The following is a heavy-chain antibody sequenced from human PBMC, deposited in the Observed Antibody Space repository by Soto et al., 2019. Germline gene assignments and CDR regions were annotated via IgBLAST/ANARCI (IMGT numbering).Heavy chain of an antibody. D-gene: IGHD3-3*01. CDR1: GFTFSIYW. J-gene: IGHJ6*02. CDR2: IKQDGSEK. Sequence: GGSLRLSCAASGFTFSIYWMSLVRKAPGKGLEWVANIKQDGSEKYYVDSVKGRFTISRDNAKNSLYLQMKSLRAEDTAVYYCARATQSTITIFGVVTEYYDYGIDVWGQGAXVTASS. V-gene: IGHV3-7*01. CDR3: ARATQSTITIFGVVTEYYDYGIDV.